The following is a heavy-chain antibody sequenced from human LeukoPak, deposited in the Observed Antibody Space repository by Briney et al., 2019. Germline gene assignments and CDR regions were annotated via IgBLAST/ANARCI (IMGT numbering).Heavy chain of an antibody. D-gene: IGHD3-16*02. J-gene: IGHJ4*02. CDR1: GFTFSSYG. CDR2: ISSDGSKK. CDR3: ARDSGSRTFFGGVIVN. Sequence: PGGSLRLSCAASGFTFSSYGMHWVRQAPGKGLEWVAVISSDGSKKYYADSVKGRFTISRDNAKNSLYLQMNSLRAEDTAVYYCARDSGSRTFFGGVIVNWGQGTLVTVSS. V-gene: IGHV3-30*03.